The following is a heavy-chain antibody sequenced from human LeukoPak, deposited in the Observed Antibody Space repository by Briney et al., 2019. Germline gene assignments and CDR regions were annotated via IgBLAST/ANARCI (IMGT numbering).Heavy chain of an antibody. V-gene: IGHV4-4*02. Sequence: SETLSLTCAVSGVSISSTNWWYWVRQTPEKGLEWIGEVYRSGSTNYNPSLKSRVTISVDTSKSQFSLKLTSVTAVDTAVYYCARRGAGGDFWSGYFLKREKYYFDYWGQGTLVTVSS. CDR2: VYRSGST. D-gene: IGHD3-3*01. CDR1: GVSISSTNW. J-gene: IGHJ4*02. CDR3: ARRGAGGDFWSGYFLKREKYYFDY.